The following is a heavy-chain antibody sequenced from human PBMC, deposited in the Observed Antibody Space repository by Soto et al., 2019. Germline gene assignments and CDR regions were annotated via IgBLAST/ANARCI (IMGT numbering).Heavy chain of an antibody. Sequence: SETLSLTSNVSCAALNSGNYYWSWIRQVPGKGLEWIGHIYVTGAVDYNPSLRDRITISQGTSERQFSLNLRLVTAADTAVYYCARLRIATNNYKWFDPWGQGTLVTVSS. D-gene: IGHD2-21*01. J-gene: IGHJ5*02. CDR3: ARLRIATNNYKWFDP. CDR2: IYVTGAV. CDR1: CAALNSGNYY. V-gene: IGHV4-31*03.